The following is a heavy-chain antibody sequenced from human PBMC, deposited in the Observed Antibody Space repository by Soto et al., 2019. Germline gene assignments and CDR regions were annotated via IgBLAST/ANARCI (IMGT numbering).Heavy chain of an antibody. V-gene: IGHV4-34*01. CDR1: GGSFSGYY. CDR2: INHSGST. CDR3: ARTLYPRRFDY. Sequence: SETLSLTCAVYGGSFSGYYWSWIRQPPGKGLEWIGEINHSGSTNYNPSLKSRVTISVDTSKNQFSLKLSSVTAADTAVYYCARTLYPRRFDYWGQGTLVTVSS. J-gene: IGHJ4*02. D-gene: IGHD3-16*02.